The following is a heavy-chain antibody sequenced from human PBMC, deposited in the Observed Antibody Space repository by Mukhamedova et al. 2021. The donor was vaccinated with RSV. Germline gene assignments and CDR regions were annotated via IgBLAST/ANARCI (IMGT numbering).Heavy chain of an antibody. CDR3: SRDVRDLPSNCFDP. J-gene: IGHJ5*02. V-gene: IGHV1-18*01. CDR2: ISAYNGNT. Sequence: GESPGQGLEWMGWISAYNGNTNYAPKLQCRVTMTTATSTSTASMSLRSLRSDATAVYSCSRDVRDLPSNCFDPWGQG.